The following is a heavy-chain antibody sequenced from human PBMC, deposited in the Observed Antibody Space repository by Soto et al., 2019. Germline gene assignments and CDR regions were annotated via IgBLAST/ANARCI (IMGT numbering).Heavy chain of an antibody. CDR3: ARGPYYYDSSGRFPYYFDY. D-gene: IGHD3-22*01. CDR2: IYYSGST. CDR1: GGSIISGGYY. Sequence: SETLSLTCTVSGGSIISGGYYWSWIRQHPGKGLEWIGYIYYSGSTYYNPSLKSRVTISVDTSKNQFSLKLSSVIAADTAVYYCARGPYYYDSSGRFPYYFDYWGQGTLVTVS. J-gene: IGHJ4*02. V-gene: IGHV4-31*03.